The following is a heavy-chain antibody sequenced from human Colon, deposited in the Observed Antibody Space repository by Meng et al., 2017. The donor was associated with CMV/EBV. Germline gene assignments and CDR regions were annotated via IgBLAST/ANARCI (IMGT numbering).Heavy chain of an antibody. J-gene: IGHJ4*02. CDR1: GFTFSKYW. CDR2: IKQDGSEK. V-gene: IGHV3-7*01. CDR3: ARPARGSPNDY. D-gene: IGHD3-10*01. Sequence: GESLKISCATSGFTFSKYWMSWVRQAPGKGLEWVANIKQDGSEKYYVDSVKGRFTISRDSAKNSVSLQMNSLRAEDTAVYYCARPARGSPNDYWGQGTLVTVSS.